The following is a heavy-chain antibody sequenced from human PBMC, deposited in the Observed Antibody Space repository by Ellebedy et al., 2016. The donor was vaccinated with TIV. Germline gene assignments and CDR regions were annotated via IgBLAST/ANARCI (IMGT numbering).Heavy chain of an antibody. CDR1: GFTFTNYN. Sequence: PGGSLRLSCAASGFTFTNYNMNWVRQAPGKGLEWVSLIGGGSRYIYYADSVKGRFTMSRDDAKNSVWLQMNSLRAEDTAVYYCARAGDYGGNPFDYWGQGTLVTVSS. CDR2: IGGGSRYI. D-gene: IGHD4-23*01. CDR3: ARAGDYGGNPFDY. J-gene: IGHJ4*02. V-gene: IGHV3-21*01.